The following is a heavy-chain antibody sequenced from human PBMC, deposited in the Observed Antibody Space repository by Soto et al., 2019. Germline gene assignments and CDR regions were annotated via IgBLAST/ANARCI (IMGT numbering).Heavy chain of an antibody. V-gene: IGHV1-69*01. D-gene: IGHD2-2*01. J-gene: IGHJ6*02. CDR2: IIPIFGTA. CDR3: ATVGVCTSTSCYGYYYYGMDV. CDR1: GGTFSSYA. Sequence: QVQLVQSGAEVKKPGSSVKVSCKASGGTFSSYAISRVRQAPGQGLEWMGGIIPIFGTANYAQKFQGRVTITADESTSTAYMELSSLRSEDTAVYYCATVGVCTSTSCYGYYYYGMDVWGQGTTVTVSS.